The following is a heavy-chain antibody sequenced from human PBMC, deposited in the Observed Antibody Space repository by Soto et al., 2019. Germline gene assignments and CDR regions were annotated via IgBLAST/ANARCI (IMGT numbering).Heavy chain of an antibody. V-gene: IGHV3-30*18. Sequence: SLSLSCAASGFTFTSYGLHWVRQAPGKGLEWVAGISYDGSKKYFADSVKGRFTISRDNPRSTLFLDMNSLRGEDTAIYYCAKTWFGEDNYGMDVWGQGTTVTVSS. CDR3: AKTWFGEDNYGMDV. D-gene: IGHD3-10*01. CDR2: ISYDGSKK. CDR1: GFTFTSYG. J-gene: IGHJ6*02.